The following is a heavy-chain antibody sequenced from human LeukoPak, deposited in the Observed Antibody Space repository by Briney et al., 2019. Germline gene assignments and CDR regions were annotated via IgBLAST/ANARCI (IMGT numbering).Heavy chain of an antibody. Sequence: PGGSLRLSCAASGFTFSSYGMHWVRQAPGKGLEWVAVIWYDGSNKYYADSVKGRFTISRDNSKNTLYLQMNSLRAKDTAVYYCAREVAARPHYYYYGMDVWGQGTTVTVSS. J-gene: IGHJ6*02. D-gene: IGHD6-6*01. CDR2: IWYDGSNK. CDR3: AREVAARPHYYYYGMDV. CDR1: GFTFSSYG. V-gene: IGHV3-33*01.